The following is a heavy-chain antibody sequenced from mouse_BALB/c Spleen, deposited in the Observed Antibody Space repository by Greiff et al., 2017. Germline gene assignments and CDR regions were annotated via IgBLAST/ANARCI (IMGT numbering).Heavy chain of an antibody. J-gene: IGHJ2*01. V-gene: IGHV1S137*01. D-gene: IGHD2-2*01. CDR3: ARERGYDGYFDY. CDR2: ISTYYGDA. CDR1: GYTFTDYA. Sequence: QVQLQESGAELVRPGVSVKISCKGSGYTFTDYAMHWVKQSLAKSLEWIGVISTYYGDASYNQKFKGKATMTVDKSSSTAYMELARLTSEDSAIYYCARERGYDGYFDYWGQGTTLTVSS.